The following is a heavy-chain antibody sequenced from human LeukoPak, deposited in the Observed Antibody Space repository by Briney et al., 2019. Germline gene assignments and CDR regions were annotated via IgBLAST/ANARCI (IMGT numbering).Heavy chain of an antibody. CDR1: GFTFSDYY. CDR2: ISSSSSYT. V-gene: IGHV3-11*06. Sequence: PGGSLRLSCAASGFTFSDYYMSWIRQAPGKGLEWVPCISSSSSYTNYADSVKGRFTISRDNAKNSLYLQMDSLRAEDTAVYYCARGGGSGTFDYWGQGTLVTVSS. CDR3: ARGGGSGTFDY. D-gene: IGHD3-10*01. J-gene: IGHJ4*02.